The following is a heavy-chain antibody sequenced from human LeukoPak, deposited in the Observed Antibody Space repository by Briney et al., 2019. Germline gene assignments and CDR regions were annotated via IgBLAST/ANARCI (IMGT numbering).Heavy chain of an antibody. CDR3: ARETARYSSSWYRYNNWFDP. CDR2: IYHGGRT. V-gene: IGHV4-38-2*02. D-gene: IGHD6-13*01. Sequence: SETLSLTCIVSGYSISSGYYWGWIRQPPGKGLEWIGSIYHGGRTYYNPSLKSRVTMSIDTSKNQFSLKLSSVTAADTAVYYCARETARYSSSWYRYNNWFDPWGQGTLVTVSS. CDR1: GYSISSGYY. J-gene: IGHJ5*02.